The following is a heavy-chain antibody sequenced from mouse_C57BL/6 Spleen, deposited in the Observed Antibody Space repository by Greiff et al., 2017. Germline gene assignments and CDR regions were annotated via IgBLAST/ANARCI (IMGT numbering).Heavy chain of an antibody. Sequence: QVQLQQPGAELVKPGASVKLSCKASGYTFTSYWMHWVKQRPGQGLEWIGMIHPNSGSTNYNEKFKSKATLTVDKSSSTAYMQLSSLTSEDSAVYYCARYLPGDYFDYWGQGTTLTVSS. CDR3: ARYLPGDYFDY. V-gene: IGHV1-64*01. CDR1: GYTFTSYW. CDR2: IHPNSGST. D-gene: IGHD2-1*01. J-gene: IGHJ2*01.